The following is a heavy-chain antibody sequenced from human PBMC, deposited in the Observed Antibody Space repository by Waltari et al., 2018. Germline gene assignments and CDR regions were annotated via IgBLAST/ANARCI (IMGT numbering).Heavy chain of an antibody. Sequence: QVQLQESGPGLVKPSETLSLTCAVSGYSISSGYYWGWIRQPPGKGLEWIGSIYHSGSTYYNPSLKSRVTISVDTSKNQFSLKLSSVTAADTAVYYCASSGGWNDGDYFEYWGQGTLVTVSS. CDR2: IYHSGST. CDR3: ASSGGWNDGDYFEY. J-gene: IGHJ4*02. V-gene: IGHV4-38-2*01. D-gene: IGHD1-1*01. CDR1: GYSISSGYY.